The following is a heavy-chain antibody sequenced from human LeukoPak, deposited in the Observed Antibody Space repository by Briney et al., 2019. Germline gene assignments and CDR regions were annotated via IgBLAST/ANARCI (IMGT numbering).Heavy chain of an antibody. CDR3: ARQSVRAIAIAARPGNYFDY. CDR2: IYYSGNT. D-gene: IGHD6-6*01. Sequence: SETLSLTCTVSGGSISSSSDYWGWIRQPPGKGLEWIGSIYYSGNTYYNPSLKSRVTISLDTSKNQFPLKLSSVTAADTAVYYCARQSVRAIAIAARPGNYFDYWGQGTLVTVSS. J-gene: IGHJ4*02. V-gene: IGHV4-39*01. CDR1: GGSISSSSDY.